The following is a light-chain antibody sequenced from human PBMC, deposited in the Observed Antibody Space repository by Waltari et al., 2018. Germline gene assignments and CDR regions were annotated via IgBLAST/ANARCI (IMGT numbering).Light chain of an antibody. J-gene: IGLJ2*01. CDR2: CVN. CDR3: QSYDTSLSVV. V-gene: IGLV1-40*01. CDR1: GSNIGAGYD. Sequence: QSVLTQPPSVSGAPGQRVTISCTGGGSNIGAGYDVHWYRQLPGKAPELLISCVNNRPAGVPDRFFGSLSGTSASLAITGLQAEDEADYYCQSYDTSLSVVFGGGTKLTV.